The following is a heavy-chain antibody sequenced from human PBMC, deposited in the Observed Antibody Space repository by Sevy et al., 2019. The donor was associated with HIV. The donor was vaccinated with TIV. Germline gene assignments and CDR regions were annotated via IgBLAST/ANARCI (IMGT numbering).Heavy chain of an antibody. D-gene: IGHD6-13*01. J-gene: IGHJ5*02. CDR2: ISSSSSYI. CDR3: ASRYSSSWYFWFDP. CDR1: GFTFSSYS. V-gene: IGHV3-21*01. Sequence: GGSLRLSCAASGFTFSSYSMNWVRQAPGKGLEWVSSISSSSSYIYYADSVKGRFTISRDNAKNSLYLQMNSLRAEDTAVYYCASRYSSSWYFWFDPWGQRTLVTVSS.